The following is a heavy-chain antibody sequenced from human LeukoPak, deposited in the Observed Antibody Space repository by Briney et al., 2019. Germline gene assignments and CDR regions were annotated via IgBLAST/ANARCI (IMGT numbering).Heavy chain of an antibody. CDR1: GLTFSSYA. V-gene: IGHV3-30-3*01. CDR3: ARERCSSTSCASPFDP. Sequence: GRSLRLSCAASGLTFSSYAMHWVRQAPGKGLEWVAVISYDGSNKYYADSVKGRFTISRDNSKNMLYLQMNSLRAEDTAVYYCARERCSSTSCASPFDPWGQGTLVTVSS. CDR2: ISYDGSNK. J-gene: IGHJ5*02. D-gene: IGHD2-2*01.